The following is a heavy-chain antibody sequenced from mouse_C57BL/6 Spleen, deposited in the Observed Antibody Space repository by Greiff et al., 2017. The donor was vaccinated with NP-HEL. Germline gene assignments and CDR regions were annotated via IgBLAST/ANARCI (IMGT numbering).Heavy chain of an antibody. CDR1: GYTFTSYW. CDR3: ARGSFDV. V-gene: IGHV1-55*01. CDR2: IYPGSGST. J-gene: IGHJ1*03. Sequence: QVQLKQPGAELVKPGASVKMSCKASGYTFTSYWITWVKQRPGQGLEWIGDIYPGSGSTNYNEKFKSKATLTVDPSSSTAYMQLSSLTSEDSAVYYCARGSFDVWGTGTTVTVSS.